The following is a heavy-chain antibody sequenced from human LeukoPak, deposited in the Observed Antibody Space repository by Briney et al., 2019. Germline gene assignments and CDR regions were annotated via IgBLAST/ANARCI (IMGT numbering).Heavy chain of an antibody. CDR2: IYYSGSI. CDR1: GGSISSSY. V-gene: IGHV4-59*01. D-gene: IGHD3-9*01. CDR3: ARAASDYDILTGYIPAPFDY. Sequence: SETLSLTCTVSGGSISSSYWSWIRQPPGKGLEWIGYIYYSGSINYNPSLKSRVTISVDTSKNQFSLKLSSVTAADTAVYYCARAASDYDILTGYIPAPFDYWGQGTLVTVSS. J-gene: IGHJ4*02.